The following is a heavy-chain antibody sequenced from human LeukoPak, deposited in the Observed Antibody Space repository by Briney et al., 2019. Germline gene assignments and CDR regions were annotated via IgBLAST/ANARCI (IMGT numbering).Heavy chain of an antibody. V-gene: IGHV3-23*01. Sequence: GGSLRLSCAASGFTFSSYAMRWVRQAPGKGLEWVSGISGSGDSTYYADSVKGRFTISRDNSKNTLYLQMDSLRAEDTAVYFCARRSGVAVAGAFDYWGQGTLVTVSS. D-gene: IGHD6-19*01. CDR2: ISGSGDST. J-gene: IGHJ4*02. CDR1: GFTFSSYA. CDR3: ARRSGVAVAGAFDY.